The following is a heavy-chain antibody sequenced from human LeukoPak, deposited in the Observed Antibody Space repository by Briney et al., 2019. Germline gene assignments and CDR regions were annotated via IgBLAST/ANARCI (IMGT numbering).Heavy chain of an antibody. CDR3: ARALAAAGHYYYYGMDV. J-gene: IGHJ6*02. CDR1: GYTFTSYD. Sequence: GASVKVSCKASGYTFTSYDINWVRQATGQGLEGMGWMNPNRCHTGSAQNFQGPVTMTRTTSISPAYMELSSLRSEDTAVYYCARALAAAGHYYYYGMDVWGQGTTVTVSS. D-gene: IGHD6-13*01. V-gene: IGHV1-8*01. CDR2: MNPNRCHT.